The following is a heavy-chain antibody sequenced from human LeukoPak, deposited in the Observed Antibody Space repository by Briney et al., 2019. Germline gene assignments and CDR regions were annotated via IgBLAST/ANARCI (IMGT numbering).Heavy chain of an antibody. CDR3: ARGPDGYNPYYYYYYMDV. D-gene: IGHD5-24*01. V-gene: IGHV1-46*01. CDR2: INPSGGSI. J-gene: IGHJ6*03. CDR1: GYIFTSYY. Sequence: ASVKVSCKASGYIFTSYYMYWVRQAPGQGLEWMGIINPSGGSIRYAQKFQGRVTMTRDTSTSTVYMELSSLRSEDTAVYYCARGPDGYNPYYYYYYMDVWGKGTTVTISS.